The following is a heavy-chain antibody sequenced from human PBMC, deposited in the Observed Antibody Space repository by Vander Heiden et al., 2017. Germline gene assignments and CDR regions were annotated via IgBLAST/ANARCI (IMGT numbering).Heavy chain of an antibody. CDR2: ITSDGLTK. CDR1: GFAFRTHS. Sequence: LVESVGGLIQPGGSLRLSCAASGFAFRTHSMTWVRQAPGKGLESNSYITSDGLTKFYEDSVKGRFRISRDNDKNSVYLEMNNLGDEDTAAYYCEVSVAGAYHHWGQGVRVTVSS. D-gene: IGHD6-19*01. J-gene: IGHJ5*02. CDR3: EVSVAGAYHH. V-gene: IGHV3-48*02.